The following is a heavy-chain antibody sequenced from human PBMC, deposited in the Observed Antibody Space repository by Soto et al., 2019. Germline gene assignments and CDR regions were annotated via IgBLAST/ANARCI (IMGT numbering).Heavy chain of an antibody. CDR1: GGTFSSYA. V-gene: IGHV1-69*01. D-gene: IGHD6-6*01. CDR3: ARDIARIAARQVDYYYYGMDV. Sequence: QVQLVQSGAEVKKPGSSVKVSCKASGGTFSSYAISWVRQAPGQGLEWMGWIIPIFGTANYAQKFQGRVTITADESTSTAYMELSGLRSEDTAVYYCARDIARIAARQVDYYYYGMDVWGQGTTVTVSS. CDR2: IIPIFGTA. J-gene: IGHJ6*02.